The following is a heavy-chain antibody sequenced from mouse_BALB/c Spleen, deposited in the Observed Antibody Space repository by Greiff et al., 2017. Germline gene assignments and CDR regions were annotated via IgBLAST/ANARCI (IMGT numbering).Heavy chain of an antibody. V-gene: IGHV1-82*01. Sequence: VKLQESGPELVKPGASVKISCKASGYAFSSSWMNWVKQRPGQGLEWIGRIYPGDGDTNYNGKFKGKATLTADKSSSTAYMQLSSLTSVDSAVYFCARILGYAMDYWGQGTSVTVSS. CDR1: GYAFSSSW. CDR2: IYPGDGDT. J-gene: IGHJ4*01. CDR3: ARILGYAMDY. D-gene: IGHD4-1*01.